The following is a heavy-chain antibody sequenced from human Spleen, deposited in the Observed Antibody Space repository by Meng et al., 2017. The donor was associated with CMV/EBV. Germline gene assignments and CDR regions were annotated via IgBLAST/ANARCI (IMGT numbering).Heavy chain of an antibody. CDR1: GGSISSSSYY. V-gene: IGHV4-39*07. CDR2: IYYSGST. J-gene: IGHJ4*02. D-gene: IGHD4-11*01. Sequence: QLQLQESGPGLVKPSETLSLTCTVSGGSISSSSYYWGWIRQPPGKGLEWIGSIYYSGSTYYNPSLKSRVTISVDTSKNQFSLKLSSVTAADTAVYYCASIRNYARGNDYWGQGTLVTVSS. CDR3: ASIRNYARGNDY.